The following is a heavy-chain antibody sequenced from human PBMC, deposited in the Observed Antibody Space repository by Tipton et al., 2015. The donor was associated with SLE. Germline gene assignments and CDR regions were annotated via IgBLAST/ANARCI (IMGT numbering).Heavy chain of an antibody. CDR3: ATTNWVEMATSDAFDI. Sequence: GLVKPSETLSLTCTVSDGSIRDYYWTWIRQPAGEGLEWIGRIYASGSTNYNPSLRSRAAMSVDTSKSQFSLKLTSVTAADTAVYYCATTNWVEMATSDAFDIWGQGTMVTVSS. CDR1: DGSIRDYY. V-gene: IGHV4-4*07. CDR2: IYASGST. D-gene: IGHD5-24*01. J-gene: IGHJ3*02.